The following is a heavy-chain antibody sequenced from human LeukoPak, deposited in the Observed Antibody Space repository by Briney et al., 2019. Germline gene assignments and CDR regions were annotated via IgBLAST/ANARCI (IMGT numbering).Heavy chain of an antibody. J-gene: IGHJ4*02. CDR1: GFTFTTHW. CDR3: ARYYFWTGSYFFDY. V-gene: IGHV5-51*01. CDR2: IYPGDSDT. Sequence: PGESLMISCKTSGFTFTTHWIAWVRQMPGEGLELMGIIYPGDSDTNYSPSFQGQVTISADKSSNTAYLQWSSLKASDTAMYYCARYYFWTGSYFFDYWGQGTLVTVSS. D-gene: IGHD3/OR15-3a*01.